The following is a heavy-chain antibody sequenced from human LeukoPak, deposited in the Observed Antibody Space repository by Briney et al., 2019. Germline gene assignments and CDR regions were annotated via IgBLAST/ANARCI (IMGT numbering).Heavy chain of an antibody. D-gene: IGHD5-18*01. J-gene: IGHJ4*02. CDR2: INHSGST. V-gene: IGHV4-34*01. CDR3: ARGLRGYSSLCGY. Sequence: PSETLSLTCAVYGGSFSGYYWSWIRQPPGKGLEWIGEINHSGSTNYNPSLKSRVTISVDTSKNQFSLKLSSVTAADTAVYYCARGLRGYSSLCGYWGQGTLVTVSS. CDR1: GGSFSGYY.